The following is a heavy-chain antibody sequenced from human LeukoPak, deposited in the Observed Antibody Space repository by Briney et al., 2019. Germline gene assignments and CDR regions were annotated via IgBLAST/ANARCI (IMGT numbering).Heavy chain of an antibody. CDR3: ARDGFFGSGIVGAFDI. CDR1: GGTFSSYA. V-gene: IGHV1-69*13. CDR2: IIPIFGTA. D-gene: IGHD3-10*01. Sequence: SVKVSCKASGGTFSSYAISWVRQAPGQGLEWMGGIIPIFGTANYAQKFQGRVTITADESTSTAYMELRSLRADDTAVYYCARDGFFGSGIVGAFDIWGQGTMVTVSP. J-gene: IGHJ3*02.